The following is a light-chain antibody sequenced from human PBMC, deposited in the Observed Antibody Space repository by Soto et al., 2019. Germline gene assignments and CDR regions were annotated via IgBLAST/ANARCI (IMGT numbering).Light chain of an antibody. CDR1: QTISTSY. Sequence: EIVFTQSPCTLSLSPLERSTLSCRASQTISTSYLAWYQQKPGQAPRLLIYDASSRATGIPDRFSGGGSGTDFTLTISRLEPEDFAVYYCQQFSSYPLTFGGGTKVDIK. J-gene: IGKJ4*01. CDR3: QQFSSYPLT. V-gene: IGKV3-20*01. CDR2: DAS.